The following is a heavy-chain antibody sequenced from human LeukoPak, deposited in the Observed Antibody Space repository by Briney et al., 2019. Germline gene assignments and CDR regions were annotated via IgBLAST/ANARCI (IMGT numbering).Heavy chain of an antibody. D-gene: IGHD5-18*01. V-gene: IGHV3-11*01. CDR2: ISSSGSTI. J-gene: IGHJ4*02. CDR3: ARDRGYSYGTDY. Sequence: GGSLRLSCAASGFTVSSNYMSWVRQAPGKGLEWVSYISSSGSTIYYADSVKGRFTISRDNAKNSLYLQMNSLRAEDTAVYYCARDRGYSYGTDYWGQGTLVTVSS. CDR1: GFTVSSNY.